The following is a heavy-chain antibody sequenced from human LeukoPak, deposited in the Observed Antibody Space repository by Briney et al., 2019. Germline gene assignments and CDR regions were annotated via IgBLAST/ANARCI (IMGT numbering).Heavy chain of an antibody. J-gene: IGHJ4*02. CDR2: ISGSGANT. Sequence: PGGSLRLSCAASGFSFSSYAMSWVRQAPGKGLEWVSGISGSGANTYYADSVKGRFTISRDQSKNTLYLQMSSLRAEDTAVYYCAKDGEYYDSSGYLDYWGQGTLVTVSS. CDR1: GFSFSSYA. D-gene: IGHD3-22*01. V-gene: IGHV3-23*01. CDR3: AKDGEYYDSSGYLDY.